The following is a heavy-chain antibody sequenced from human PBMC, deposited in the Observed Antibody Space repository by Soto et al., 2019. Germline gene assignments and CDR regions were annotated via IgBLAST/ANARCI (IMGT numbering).Heavy chain of an antibody. CDR2: ISAYNGNT. V-gene: IGHV1-18*01. CDR3: ARDGLWFGESPNYGMDV. D-gene: IGHD3-10*01. Sequence: ASVKVSCKASGYTFTSYGISWVRQAPGQGLEWMGWISAYNGNTNYAQKLQGRVTMTTDTSTSTAYMELRSLRSDDTAVYYCARDGLWFGESPNYGMDVWGQGTTVTVSS. CDR1: GYTFTSYG. J-gene: IGHJ6*02.